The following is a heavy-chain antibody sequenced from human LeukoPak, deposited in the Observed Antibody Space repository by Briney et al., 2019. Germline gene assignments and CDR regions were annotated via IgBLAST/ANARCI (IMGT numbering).Heavy chain of an antibody. Sequence: GGSLRLSCAACGFTVRSYDMRWGRQATGKDLEWVSAIGTAGDTYYPGSVKGRFTISRENAKNSLYLQMNSLRAEDTAVYYCARDSTLDYWGQGTLVTVSS. CDR3: ARDSTLDY. CDR2: IGTAGDT. CDR1: GFTVRSYD. J-gene: IGHJ4*02. V-gene: IGHV3-13*01.